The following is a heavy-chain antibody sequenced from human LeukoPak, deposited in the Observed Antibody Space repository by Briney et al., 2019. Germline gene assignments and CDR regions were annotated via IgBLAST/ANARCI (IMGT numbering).Heavy chain of an antibody. V-gene: IGHV3-23*01. CDR2: ISGSGGST. CDR1: GFTFSSYA. D-gene: IGHD3-9*01. J-gene: IGHJ4*02. Sequence: GGSLRLSCAASGFTFSSYAMSWVRQAPGKGLEWVSGISGSGGSTNYADSVKGRFTISRDNSKNTLYLQMSSLRAEDTAVYYCAKFGYSDWLSHFDYWGQGTLVTVSS. CDR3: AKFGYSDWLSHFDY.